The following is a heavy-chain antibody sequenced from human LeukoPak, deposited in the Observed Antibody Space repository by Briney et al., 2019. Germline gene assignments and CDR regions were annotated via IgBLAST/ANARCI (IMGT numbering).Heavy chain of an antibody. J-gene: IGHJ3*02. V-gene: IGHV4-38-2*02. Sequence: KPSETLSLTCTVSGYSISSGYYWGWIRQPPGKGLEWIGSIYHSGSTYYNPSLKSRVTISVDTSKNQFSLKLSSVTAADTAVYYCATQTMKKYQLHRGDAFDIWGQGTMVTVSS. CDR3: ATQTMKKYQLHRGDAFDI. CDR1: GYSISSGYY. CDR2: IYHSGST. D-gene: IGHD2-2*01.